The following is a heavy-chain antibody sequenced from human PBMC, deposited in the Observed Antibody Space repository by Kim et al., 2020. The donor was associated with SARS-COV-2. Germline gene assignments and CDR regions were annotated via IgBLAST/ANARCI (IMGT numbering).Heavy chain of an antibody. Sequence: SETLSLTCTVSGGSISSYYWSWIRQPPGKGLEWIGYIYYSGSTNYNPSLKSRVTISVDTSKNQFSLKLSSVTAADTAVYYCARVFDSGSYWHFDYWGQGTLVTVSS. CDR1: GGSISSYY. CDR3: ARVFDSGSYWHFDY. CDR2: IYYSGST. V-gene: IGHV4-59*13. J-gene: IGHJ4*02. D-gene: IGHD1-26*01.